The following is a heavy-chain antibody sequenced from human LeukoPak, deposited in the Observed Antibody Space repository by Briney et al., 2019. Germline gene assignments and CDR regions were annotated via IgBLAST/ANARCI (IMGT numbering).Heavy chain of an antibody. J-gene: IGHJ4*02. CDR3: ASRDSGWYFDY. V-gene: IGHV4-4*02. CDR1: GGSISSSNW. D-gene: IGHD6-19*01. CDR2: IHHSGST. Sequence: SGTLSLTCAVSGGSISSSNWWNWVRQPPGKGLEWIGEIHHSGSTHYNPSLESLVTISVDKSKNQFSLKLSSVTAADTAVYYCASRDSGWYFDYWGQGTLVTVSS.